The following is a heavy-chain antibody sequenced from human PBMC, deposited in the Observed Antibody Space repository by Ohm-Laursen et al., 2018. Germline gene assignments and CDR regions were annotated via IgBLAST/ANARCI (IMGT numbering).Heavy chain of an antibody. CDR1: GFTFSNYA. J-gene: IGHJ4*02. CDR3: AKGATTLRPFDY. V-gene: IGHV3-23*01. CDR2: ISAGDGGT. Sequence: SLRLSCAASGFTFSNYAMTWVRQAPGKGLEWVSGISAGDGGTNYADSVKGRFTISRDNSKNTVYLQMNSLRAEDTAVYSCAKGATTLRPFDYWGQGTLVTVSS. D-gene: IGHD1-26*01.